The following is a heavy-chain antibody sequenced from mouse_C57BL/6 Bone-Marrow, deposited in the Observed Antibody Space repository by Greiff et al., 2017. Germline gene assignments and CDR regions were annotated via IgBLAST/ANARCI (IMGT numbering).Heavy chain of an antibody. Sequence: QVTLKESGPGILQSSQTLSLTRSFSGFSLSTSGMGVSWIRQPSGKGLEWLAHIYWDDDKRYNPSLKSRLTISKDTSRNQVFHKITSVDTEDTATTYGARGGVYSGSGDARDYWGQGTSVTVSS. J-gene: IGHJ4*01. CDR1: GFSLSTSGMG. V-gene: IGHV8-12*01. CDR3: ARGGVYSGSGDARDY. CDR2: IYWDDDK. D-gene: IGHD1-1*01.